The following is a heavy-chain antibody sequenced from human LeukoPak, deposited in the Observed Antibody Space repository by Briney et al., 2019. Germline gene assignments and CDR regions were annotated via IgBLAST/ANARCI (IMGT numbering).Heavy chain of an antibody. CDR2: ISSSSSYI. V-gene: IGHV3-21*01. Sequence: GGSLRLSCTGSGFNFSSHSINWVRQAPGKGLEWVSYISSSSSYIYYADSVKGRFTISRDNAKNSLYLQMNSLRAEDTAVYYCARGMYSSSSGRRDTYYFDYWGQGTLVTVSS. J-gene: IGHJ4*02. D-gene: IGHD6-13*01. CDR3: ARGMYSSSSGRRDTYYFDY. CDR1: GFNFSSHS.